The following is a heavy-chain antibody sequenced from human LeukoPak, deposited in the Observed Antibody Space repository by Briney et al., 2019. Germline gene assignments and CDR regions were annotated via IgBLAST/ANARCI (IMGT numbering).Heavy chain of an antibody. CDR3: ARDVSSSWYYFDY. V-gene: IGHV3-30*03. D-gene: IGHD6-13*01. CDR2: ISYDGSNK. CDR1: GFTFGSYW. Sequence: GGSLRLSCAASGFTFGSYWMSWVRQAPGKGLEWVAVISYDGSNKYYADSVKGRFTISRDNSKNTLYLQMNSLRAEDTAVYYCARDVSSSWYYFDYWGQGTLVTVSS. J-gene: IGHJ4*02.